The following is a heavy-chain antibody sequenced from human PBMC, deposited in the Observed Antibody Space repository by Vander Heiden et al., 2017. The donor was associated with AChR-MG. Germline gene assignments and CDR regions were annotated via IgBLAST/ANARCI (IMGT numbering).Heavy chain of an antibody. CDR2: IYYSGST. V-gene: IGHV4-31*03. J-gene: IGHJ5*02. CDR3: ARVRNMITFGGVIVRGNNWFDP. CDR1: AGPISSGCYY. D-gene: IGHD3-16*02. Sequence: QVQLKESGPGMVKPPQTLSLTCTVSAGPISSGCYYWRLVRQHPGKGLEWIGYIYYSGSTYYNPSLKSRVTITGDTSKNQFSLELSSVTAADTAVYYCARVRNMITFGGVIVRGNNWFDPWGQGTLVTVSS.